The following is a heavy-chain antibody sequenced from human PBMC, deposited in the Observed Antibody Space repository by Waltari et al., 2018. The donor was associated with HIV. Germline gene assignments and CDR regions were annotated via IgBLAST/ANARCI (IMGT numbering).Heavy chain of an antibody. Sequence: GQLVQSGGEVQKPGASVTVSCKASGYPFIDHGITWVRQAPGQGLEWMAWISPYNGNTDYAQRFQGRVSVTTDTSTNTAYMELRSLRSDDTAVYFCARVAGGDYFDYWGQGTLVTVSS. CDR3: ARVAGGDYFDY. J-gene: IGHJ4*02. CDR1: GYPFIDHG. CDR2: ISPYNGNT. D-gene: IGHD4-17*01. V-gene: IGHV1-18*01.